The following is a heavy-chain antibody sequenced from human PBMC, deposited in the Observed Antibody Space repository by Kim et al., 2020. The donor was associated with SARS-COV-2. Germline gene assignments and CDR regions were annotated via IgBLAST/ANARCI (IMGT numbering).Heavy chain of an antibody. CDR3: ATRGKQLGDSIDAFDI. J-gene: IGHJ3*02. Sequence: KFQGRVTMTEDTSTDTAYMGLSSLRSEDTAVYYCATRGKQLGDSIDAFDIWGQGTMVTVSS. V-gene: IGHV1-24*01. D-gene: IGHD6-13*01.